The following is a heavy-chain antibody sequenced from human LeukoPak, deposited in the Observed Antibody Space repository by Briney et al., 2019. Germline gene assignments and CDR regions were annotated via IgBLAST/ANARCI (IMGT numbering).Heavy chain of an antibody. Sequence: PGGSLRLSCAASGFTFSIYSMNWVRQAPGKGLEWVAYISSSSNTIYYADSVKGRFIIYRDNAKNPLYLQMNSLRAEDTAVYYCARALISYCGGDCYSNYWGQGTLVTVSS. CDR2: ISSSSNTI. V-gene: IGHV3-48*01. J-gene: IGHJ4*02. D-gene: IGHD2-21*01. CDR1: GFTFSIYS. CDR3: ARALISYCGGDCYSNY.